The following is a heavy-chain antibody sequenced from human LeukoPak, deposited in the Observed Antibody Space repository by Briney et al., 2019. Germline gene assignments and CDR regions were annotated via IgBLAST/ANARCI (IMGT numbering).Heavy chain of an antibody. CDR1: GGSLSSYY. CDR3: ARQSGYDLDYFDY. D-gene: IGHD5-12*01. Sequence: SETLSLTCTVSGGSLSSYYWSWIRQPPGKGLEWIGYIYYGGSTNYNPSLKSRVTISVDTSKNQFSLKLSSVTAADTAVYYCARQSGYDLDYFDYWGQGTLVTVSS. J-gene: IGHJ4*02. V-gene: IGHV4-59*01. CDR2: IYYGGST.